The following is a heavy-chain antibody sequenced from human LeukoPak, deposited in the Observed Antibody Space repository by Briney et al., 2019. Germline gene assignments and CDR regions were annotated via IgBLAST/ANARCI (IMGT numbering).Heavy chain of an antibody. CDR3: ARAITYYELFTGYSREYYFDD. CDR2: IDYGGST. Sequence: SETLSLTCTVSGDSNTNSLYYWGWVRQPPGKGLEWIGTIDYGGSTYYNPSLKSRATISIDTSKNQFSLTLSPVTAADTAVYYCARAITYYELFTGYSREYYFDDWGQGILVTVSS. D-gene: IGHD3-9*01. V-gene: IGHV4-39*07. J-gene: IGHJ4*02. CDR1: GDSNTNSLYY.